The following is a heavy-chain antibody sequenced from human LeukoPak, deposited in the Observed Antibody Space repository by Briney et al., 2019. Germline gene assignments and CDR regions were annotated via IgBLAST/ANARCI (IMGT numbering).Heavy chain of an antibody. J-gene: IGHJ4*02. D-gene: IGHD5-18*01. CDR1: GGSISSSNW. Sequence: SETLSLTCAVSGGSISSSNWWSWVRQPPGKGLEWIGEIYHSGSTNYNPSLKSRVTISVDTSKNQFSLKLSSVTAADTAVYYCARGPGRAFSLNGYSYGVGYWGQGTLVTVSS. V-gene: IGHV4-4*02. CDR2: IYHSGST. CDR3: ARGPGRAFSLNGYSYGVGY.